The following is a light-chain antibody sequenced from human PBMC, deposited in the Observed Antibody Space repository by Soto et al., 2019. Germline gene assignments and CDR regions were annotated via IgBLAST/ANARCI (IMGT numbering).Light chain of an antibody. CDR2: WAT. V-gene: IGKV4-1*01. J-gene: IGKJ2*01. CDR1: QNVLYGSTNKNY. Sequence: DVVMTQSPDSLAVSLGEGATINCKSSQNVLYGSTNKNYLAWYQQRPGQPPKLLIYWATTRESGVPDRFSGSGSGTQFTLTISNLQAEDAAIYYCQHFYTTPHTFGQGTKLEI. CDR3: QHFYTTPHT.